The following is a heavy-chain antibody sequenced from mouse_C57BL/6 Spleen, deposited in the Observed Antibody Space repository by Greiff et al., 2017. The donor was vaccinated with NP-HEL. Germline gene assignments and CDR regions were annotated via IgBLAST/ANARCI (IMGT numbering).Heavy chain of an antibody. Sequence: QVQLQQPGAELVKPGASVKLSCKASGYTFTSYWMHWVKQRPGQGLEWIGMIHPNSGSTNYNEKFKSKATLTVDKSSSTAYMQLSSLTSEDSAVDYCARGLYYGSSSFAYWGQGTLVTVSA. CDR2: IHPNSGST. CDR1: GYTFTSYW. J-gene: IGHJ3*01. D-gene: IGHD1-1*01. CDR3: ARGLYYGSSSFAY. V-gene: IGHV1-64*01.